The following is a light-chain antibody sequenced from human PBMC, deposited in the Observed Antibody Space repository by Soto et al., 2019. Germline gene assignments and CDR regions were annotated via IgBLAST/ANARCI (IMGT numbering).Light chain of an antibody. J-gene: IGLJ2*01. CDR1: NSDIGGYQY. V-gene: IGLV2-14*03. Sequence: QSALTQPASVSGSPGQSITISCTGSNSDIGGYQYVSWYQHHPGKAPKLIVFDVTNRPSGVSSRFSGSKSGNTASLTISGLLAEDEAHYYCNSYTNTSAPLVFGGGTKLTVL. CDR2: DVT. CDR3: NSYTNTSAPLV.